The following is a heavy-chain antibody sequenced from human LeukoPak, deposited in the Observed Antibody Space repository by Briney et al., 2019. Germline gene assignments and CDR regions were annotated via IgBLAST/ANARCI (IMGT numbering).Heavy chain of an antibody. CDR1: GYTFTTDA. CDR2: SNAGIGNT. CDR3: ARGPHYYDSSGYHYYFDY. D-gene: IGHD3-22*01. Sequence: ASVKVSCKASGYTFTTDAIHWVRQAPGQRLEWMGWSNAGIGNTKYSQKFQGRVTITRDTSASTAYMELSSLRSEDTAVYFCARGPHYYDSSGYHYYFDYWGQGTLVTVSS. J-gene: IGHJ4*02. V-gene: IGHV1-3*01.